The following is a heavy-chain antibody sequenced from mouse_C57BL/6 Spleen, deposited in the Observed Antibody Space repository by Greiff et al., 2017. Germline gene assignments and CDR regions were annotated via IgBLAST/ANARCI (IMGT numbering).Heavy chain of an antibody. V-gene: IGHV5-16*01. CDR3: ARYRCFYDAMDD. D-gene: IGHD2-12*01. Sequence: EVKLVESEGGLVQPGRSLKLSCTASGFTFSDYYMAWVRQVPEKGLEWVAYINYDGSSTYYLDALKSRFIISRDNAKNMLYLQMSSLKSEDTATYYCARYRCFYDAMDDWGQGTTVTVSS. CDR1: GFTFSDYY. J-gene: IGHJ4*01. CDR2: INYDGSST.